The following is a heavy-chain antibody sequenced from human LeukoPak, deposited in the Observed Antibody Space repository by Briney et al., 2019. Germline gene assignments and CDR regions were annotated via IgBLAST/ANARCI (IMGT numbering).Heavy chain of an antibody. CDR2: TYYRSKWYS. V-gene: IGHV6-1*01. Sequence: SQTLSLTCALSGDTVSSINGAWNWIRQSPSRGLEWLGRTYYRSKWYSDYAESFKGRITINPDTAKNQFSLQLNSVTPDDTAVYYCARDVGNSGWYTIDYWGQGTLITVSS. CDR3: ARDVGNSGWYTIDY. CDR1: GDTVSSINGA. D-gene: IGHD6-19*01. J-gene: IGHJ4*02.